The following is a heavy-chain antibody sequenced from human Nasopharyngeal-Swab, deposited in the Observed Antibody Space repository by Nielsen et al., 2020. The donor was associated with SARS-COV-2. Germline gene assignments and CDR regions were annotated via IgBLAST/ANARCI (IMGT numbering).Heavy chain of an antibody. CDR3: ARSLTPYSYFAY. Sequence: GESLKISCADSGFTFDDYTMHWVRQPQGTGLEWVSLITWDGDKTSYADSVKGRFTISRDNSTNSLHLQMNRLRTEATALYYCARSLTPYSYFAYWGQGTLVTVSS. D-gene: IGHD3-9*01. CDR2: ITWDGDKT. J-gene: IGHJ4*02. CDR1: GFTFDDYT. V-gene: IGHV3-43*01.